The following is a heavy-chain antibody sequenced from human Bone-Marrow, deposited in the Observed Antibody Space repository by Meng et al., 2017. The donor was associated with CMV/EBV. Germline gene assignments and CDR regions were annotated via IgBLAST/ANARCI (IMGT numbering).Heavy chain of an antibody. J-gene: IGHJ4*02. CDR1: GGSISSSSYY. D-gene: IGHD3-22*01. V-gene: IGHV4-39*07. CDR3: ARALYYYDSSGYYSGYFDY. Sequence: SCTVSGGSISSSSYYWGWIRQPPGKGLEWIGSIYYSGSTYYNPSLKSRVTISVDTSKNQFSLKLTSVTAADTAVYYCARALYYYDSSGYYSGYFDYWGQGTLVTVSS. CDR2: IYYSGST.